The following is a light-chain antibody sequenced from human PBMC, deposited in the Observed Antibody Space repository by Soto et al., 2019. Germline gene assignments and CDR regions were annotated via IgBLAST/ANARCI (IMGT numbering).Light chain of an antibody. CDR1: QCISSR. J-gene: IGKJ1*01. CDR3: QQDYSYPST. Sequence: DIQMTQSPSTLSASVGDRVTITCRASQCISSRLARDQQKPGKAPNLVIYDASNLERAVPSMFSGRASGTEFSLSTSSLKADDFANYYHQQDYSYPSTLGQGTKVEV. CDR2: DAS. V-gene: IGKV1-5*01.